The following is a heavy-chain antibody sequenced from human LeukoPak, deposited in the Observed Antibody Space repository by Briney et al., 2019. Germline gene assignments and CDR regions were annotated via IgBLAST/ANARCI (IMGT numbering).Heavy chain of an antibody. V-gene: IGHV3-9*01. CDR1: GFTFDDYA. D-gene: IGHD3-9*01. CDR2: LNWNSGGI. CDR3: ARDPVLRYFEGGNYFDY. J-gene: IGHJ4*02. Sequence: QPGGSLRLSCAASGFTFDDYAMHWVRQAPGKGLEWVSGLNWNSGGIVYADSVKGRFTISRDNAKGSLYLQMNSLRAEDTAVYYCARDPVLRYFEGGNYFDYWGQGTLVTVSS.